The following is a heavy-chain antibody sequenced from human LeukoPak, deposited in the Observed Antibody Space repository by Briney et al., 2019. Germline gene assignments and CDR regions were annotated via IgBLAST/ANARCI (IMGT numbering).Heavy chain of an antibody. CDR3: ARDWSSYEDGWFDP. CDR1: ELSVGSNY. D-gene: IGHD5-18*01. CDR2: IKQDGSEK. J-gene: IGHJ5*02. Sequence: PGGSLRLSCAASELSVGSNYMTWVRQAPGKGLEWVANIKQDGSEKYYVDSVKGRFTISRDNAKNSLYLQMNSLRAEDTAVYYCARDWSSYEDGWFDPWGQGTLVTVSS. V-gene: IGHV3-7*01.